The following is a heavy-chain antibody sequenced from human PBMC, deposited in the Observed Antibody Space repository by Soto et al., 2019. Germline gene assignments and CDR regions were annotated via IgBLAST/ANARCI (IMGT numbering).Heavy chain of an antibody. CDR1: GFTFSSYW. V-gene: IGHV3-7*01. Sequence: EVQLVESGGGLVQPGGSLRLSCAASGFTFSSYWMSWVRQAPGKGQEWVANIKQDGSEKYYVDSVKGRFTISRDNAKHSMYLQMNSLRAEDTAVYYCARTQSITIFGVVIPYYFAYWGQGTLVTVSS. J-gene: IGHJ4*02. D-gene: IGHD3-3*01. CDR3: ARTQSITIFGVVIPYYFAY. CDR2: IKQDGSEK.